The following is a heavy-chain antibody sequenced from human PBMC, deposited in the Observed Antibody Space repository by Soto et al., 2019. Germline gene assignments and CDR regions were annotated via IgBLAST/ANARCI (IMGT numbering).Heavy chain of an antibody. J-gene: IGHJ5*02. V-gene: IGHV6-1*01. Sequence: QVQLLQSGPGLVKPSQTLSLTCAISGDSVSSNSAAWNWIRQSPSRGLEWLGRTYYRSKWYNDYAVSVKSRITINPDTSKNQFSLQLNSVTPEDTAVYYCARGAYCSGGSCYWWFDPWGQGTLVTVSS. CDR1: GDSVSSNSAA. CDR2: TYYRSKWYN. D-gene: IGHD2-15*01. CDR3: ARGAYCSGGSCYWWFDP.